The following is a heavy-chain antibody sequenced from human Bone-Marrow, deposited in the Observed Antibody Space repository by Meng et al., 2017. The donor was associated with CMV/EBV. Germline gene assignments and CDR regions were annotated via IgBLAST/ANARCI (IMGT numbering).Heavy chain of an antibody. V-gene: IGHV3-23*03. CDR1: GFTFSSYA. D-gene: IGHD6-13*01. CDR3: AREGYSSSWPNWFDP. J-gene: IGHJ5*02. Sequence: GESLKISCAASGFTFSSYAMSWVRQAPGKGLEWVSVIYSGGSSTYYADSVKGRFTISRDNSKNTLYLQMNSLRAEDTAVYYCAREGYSSSWPNWFDPWGQGTLVTVSS. CDR2: IYSGGSST.